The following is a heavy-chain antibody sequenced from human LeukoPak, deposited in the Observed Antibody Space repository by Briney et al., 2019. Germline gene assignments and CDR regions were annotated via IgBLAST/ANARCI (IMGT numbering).Heavy chain of an antibody. CDR2: IRGGGGSA. V-gene: IGHV3-23*01. CDR1: GFTFSAYA. J-gene: IGHJ3*02. Sequence: GGSLRLSCIASGFTFSAYAMMWVRQAPGKGPEWVSAIRGGGGSAFYADSVKGRFTISRDNTKYTLFLQMNSLRAEDTAVYYCARDPNGDYIGAFDMWGPGTMVTVSS. D-gene: IGHD4-17*01. CDR3: ARDPNGDYIGAFDM.